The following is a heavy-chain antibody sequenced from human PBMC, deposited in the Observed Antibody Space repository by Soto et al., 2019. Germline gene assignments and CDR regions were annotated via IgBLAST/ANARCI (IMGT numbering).Heavy chain of an antibody. CDR3: AKDVECSSTTCYTDIEVLGPYGMDV. D-gene: IGHD2-2*02. V-gene: IGHV3-9*01. CDR2: ITWNSGSI. J-gene: IGHJ6*01. Sequence: EVQLVESGGGLVQPGRSLRLSCAASGFTFDDYAMHWVRQAPGKGLEWVSGITWNSGSIGYADSVKGRFTISRDNAKNSLYLQMNSLRAEDTALYYCAKDVECSSTTCYTDIEVLGPYGMDVW. CDR1: GFTFDDYA.